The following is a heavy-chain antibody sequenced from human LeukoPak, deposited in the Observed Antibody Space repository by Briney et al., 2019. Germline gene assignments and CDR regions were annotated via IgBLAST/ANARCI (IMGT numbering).Heavy chain of an antibody. V-gene: IGHV1-8*03. Sequence: ASVKVSCKASGYTFTSYDINWVRQATGQGLEWMGWMNPNSGNTGYAQKFQGRVTITRNTSISTAYMELSSLRSEDTAVYYCARGRLGITMIVVAKRGSRWFDPWGQGTLVTVSS. CDR3: ARGRLGITMIVVAKRGSRWFDP. J-gene: IGHJ5*02. CDR1: GYTFTSYD. D-gene: IGHD3-22*01. CDR2: MNPNSGNT.